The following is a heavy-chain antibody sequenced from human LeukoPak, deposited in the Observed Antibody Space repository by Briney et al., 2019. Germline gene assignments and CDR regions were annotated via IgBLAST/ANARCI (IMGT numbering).Heavy chain of an antibody. CDR3: ARGPGIAAAGPIYYYYYMDV. D-gene: IGHD6-13*01. Sequence: SVKVSCKASGGTFSSYAISWVRQAPGQGLEWMGGIIPIFGTANYAQKFQGRVTITADESTSTAYMELSSLRSEDTAVYYCARGPGIAAAGPIYYYYYMDVWGKGTTVTVSS. CDR1: GGTFSSYA. J-gene: IGHJ6*03. V-gene: IGHV1-69*13. CDR2: IIPIFGTA.